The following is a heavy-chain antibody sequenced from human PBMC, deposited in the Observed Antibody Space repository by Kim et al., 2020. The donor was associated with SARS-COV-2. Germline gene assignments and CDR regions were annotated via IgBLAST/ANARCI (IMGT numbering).Heavy chain of an antibody. CDR3: ASDHCSGTSGDNWFDP. Sequence: ASVKVSCKASGYTFTSYGISWVRQAPGQGLEWMGWISAYNGNTNYAQKLQGRVTMTTDTSTSTAYMELRSLRSDDTAVYYCASDHCSGTSGDNWFDPWGQGTLVTVSS. J-gene: IGHJ5*02. CDR1: GYTFTSYG. D-gene: IGHD2-2*01. CDR2: ISAYNGNT. V-gene: IGHV1-18*01.